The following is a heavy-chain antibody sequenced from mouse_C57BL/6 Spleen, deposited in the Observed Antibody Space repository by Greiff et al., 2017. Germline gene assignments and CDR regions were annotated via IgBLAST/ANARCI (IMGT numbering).Heavy chain of an antibody. Sequence: EVQLQQSGPELVKPGASVKISCKASGYTFTDYYMNWVKQSHGKSLEWIGDINPNNGGTSYNQKFKGKATLTVDKSSSTAYMELRSLTSEDSAVYYCARAGTDYAMDYWGQGTSVTVSS. CDR3: ARAGTDYAMDY. CDR2: INPNNGGT. CDR1: GYTFTDYY. D-gene: IGHD3-3*01. J-gene: IGHJ4*01. V-gene: IGHV1-26*01.